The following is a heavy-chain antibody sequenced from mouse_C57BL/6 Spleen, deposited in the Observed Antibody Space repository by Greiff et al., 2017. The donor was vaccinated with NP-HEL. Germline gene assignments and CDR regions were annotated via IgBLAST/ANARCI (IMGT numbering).Heavy chain of an antibody. D-gene: IGHD2-10*01. CDR3: ARTYYGNYLYYFDY. J-gene: IGHJ2*01. V-gene: IGHV5-17*01. CDR1: GFTFSDYG. CDR2: ISSGSSTI. Sequence: EVKLVESGGGLVKPGGSLKLSCAASGFTFSDYGMHWVRQAPEKGLEWVAYISSGSSTIYYADTVKGRFTISRDNAKNTLFLQMTSLRSEDTAMYYCARTYYGNYLYYFDYWGQGTTLTVSS.